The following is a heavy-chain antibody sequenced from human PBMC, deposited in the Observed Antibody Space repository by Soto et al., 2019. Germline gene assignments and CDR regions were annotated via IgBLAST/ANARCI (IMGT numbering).Heavy chain of an antibody. CDR1: GVTWSRYW. Sequence: GGSLRLSCAAAGVTWSRYWMSWVRQAPGKGLELVANMKGDGSEIYYVASVRGRFTVSRDNAKNSLYLQMNSLRVEDTGVYYCVSSHPIDGSDLAYWGQGTLAPV. CDR3: VSSHPIDGSDLAY. CDR2: MKGDGSEI. J-gene: IGHJ4*01. V-gene: IGHV3-7*01. D-gene: IGHD3-10*01.